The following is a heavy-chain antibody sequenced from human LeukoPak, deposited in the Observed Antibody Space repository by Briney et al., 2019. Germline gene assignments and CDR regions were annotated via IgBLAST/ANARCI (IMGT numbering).Heavy chain of an antibody. CDR2: IRNKANNYAT. J-gene: IGHJ4*02. V-gene: IGHV3-73*01. CDR3: ACLRGPSDY. Sequence: GGSLKLSCAASGFTFSDSAMHWVRQASGKGLEWVGRIRNKANNYATAYAASVKGRFTISRDDSKNTAYLQMNSLKTEDTAVYFCACLRGPSDYWGQGTLVTVSS. D-gene: IGHD4-17*01. CDR1: GFTFSDSA.